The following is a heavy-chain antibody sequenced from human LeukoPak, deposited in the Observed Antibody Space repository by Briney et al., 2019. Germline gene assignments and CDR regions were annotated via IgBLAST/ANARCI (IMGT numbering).Heavy chain of an antibody. Sequence: GGSRRHYDQAYGFTFSSYEMNWVRQAPGKGLEWVSYISSSGSTIYYADSVKGRFTISRDNAKNSLYLQMNSLRAEDTAVYYCSSLDRGYYYSFDYWGQGTLVTVSS. CDR3: SSLDRGYYYSFDY. CDR2: ISSSGSTI. D-gene: IGHD2/OR15-2a*01. J-gene: IGHJ4*02. V-gene: IGHV3-48*03. CDR1: GFTFSSYE.